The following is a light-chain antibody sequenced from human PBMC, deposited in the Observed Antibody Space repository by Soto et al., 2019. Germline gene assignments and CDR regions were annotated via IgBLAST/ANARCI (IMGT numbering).Light chain of an antibody. CDR1: QSIGGF. Sequence: IRMSPSPYSKSASVGDRGTITCRASQSIGGFLNWYQQKLGKAPKLLIYAASSLQSGVPSRFSGSGSGTDFTLTISRLQPEDFATYYCQQCYSTPLPFGGGTKVDVK. CDR2: AAS. CDR3: QQCYSTPLP. V-gene: IGKV1-39*01. J-gene: IGKJ4*01.